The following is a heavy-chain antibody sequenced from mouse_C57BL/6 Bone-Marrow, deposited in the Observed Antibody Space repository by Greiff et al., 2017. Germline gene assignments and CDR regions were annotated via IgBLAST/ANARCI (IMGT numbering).Heavy chain of an antibody. Sequence: QVQLQQSGAELARPGASVKLSCKASGYTFTSYGISWVKQRTGQGLEWIGEIYPRSGNTYYNEKFKGKATLTADKSSSTAYMELRRLTSEDSAVYFCARSGMIEGAWFAYWGQGTLVTVSA. D-gene: IGHD2-3*01. V-gene: IGHV1-81*01. CDR3: ARSGMIEGAWFAY. CDR2: IYPRSGNT. CDR1: GYTFTSYG. J-gene: IGHJ3*01.